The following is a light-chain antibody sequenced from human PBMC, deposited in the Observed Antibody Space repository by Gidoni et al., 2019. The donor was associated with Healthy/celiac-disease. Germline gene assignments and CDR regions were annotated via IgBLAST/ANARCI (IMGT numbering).Light chain of an antibody. V-gene: IGLV3-21*02. CDR3: QVWDSSSDHVV. Sequence: SYVLTQPPSVSVAPGQTARITCGGNNIGRKSVHWYQQKPGQAPVLVVYADSDRPSGIPARFSGSNAGNTATLTISRVEAGDEADYYCQVWDSSSDHVVFGGGTKLTVL. CDR2: ADS. J-gene: IGLJ2*01. CDR1: NIGRKS.